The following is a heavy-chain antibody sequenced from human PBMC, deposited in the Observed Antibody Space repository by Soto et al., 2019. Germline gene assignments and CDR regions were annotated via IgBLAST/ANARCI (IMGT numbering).Heavy chain of an antibody. CDR2: INHSGST. Sequence: SETLSLTCAVYGGSFSGYYWSWIRQPPGKGLEWIGEINHSGSTNYNPSLKSRVTISVDTSKNQFSLKLSSVTAADTAVYYCARLKGKTGPRRYYFDYWGQGTLVTVSS. CDR3: ARLKGKTGPRRYYFDY. CDR1: GGSFSGYY. J-gene: IGHJ4*02. V-gene: IGHV4-34*01.